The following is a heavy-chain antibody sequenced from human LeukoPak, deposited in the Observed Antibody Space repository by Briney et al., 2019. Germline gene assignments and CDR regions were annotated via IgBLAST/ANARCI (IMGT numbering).Heavy chain of an antibody. V-gene: IGHV3-23*01. D-gene: IGHD6-13*01. J-gene: IGHJ4*02. CDR1: GFTFSSYA. CDR2: ISGSGGST. Sequence: GGSLRLSCAASGFTFSSYAMSWVRQAPGKGLEWVSAISGSGGSTYYADSVKGRFTISRDNSKNTLYLQMNSLRAEDTAVYYCAILSCGIAAAGTEDFWGQGTLVTVYS. CDR3: AILSCGIAAAGTEDF.